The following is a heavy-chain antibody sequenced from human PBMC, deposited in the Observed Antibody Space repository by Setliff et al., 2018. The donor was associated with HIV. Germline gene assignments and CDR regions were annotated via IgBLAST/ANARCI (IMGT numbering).Heavy chain of an antibody. V-gene: IGHV3-30*02. D-gene: IGHD2-15*01. Sequence: GASVKVSCAASGFTFSSYGMHWVRQAPGKGLEWVVFIRYDGSNKYYADSVKGRFTISRDNSKNTLYVQMNSLRVEDTAVYYCAKDREAYCSGGSCYRVDYWGQGTQVTVSS. CDR2: IRYDGSNK. CDR3: AKDREAYCSGGSCYRVDY. CDR1: GFTFSSYG. J-gene: IGHJ4*02.